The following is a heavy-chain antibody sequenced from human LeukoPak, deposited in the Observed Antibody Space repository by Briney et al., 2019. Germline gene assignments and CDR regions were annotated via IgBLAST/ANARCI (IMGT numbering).Heavy chain of an antibody. CDR1: GFTFNSYA. CDR3: ARVQPDNNDEYNWFDP. J-gene: IGHJ5*02. D-gene: IGHD1-1*01. V-gene: IGHV3-23*01. Sequence: PGGSLRLSCAASGFTFNSYAMTWVRQGAGRGLEWVSTISGTSGTTNYADSVEGRFSISRDDSKNTLYLQMTSLRVEDTAVYFCARVQPDNNDEYNWFDPRGQGTQVTVSS. CDR2: ISGTSGTT.